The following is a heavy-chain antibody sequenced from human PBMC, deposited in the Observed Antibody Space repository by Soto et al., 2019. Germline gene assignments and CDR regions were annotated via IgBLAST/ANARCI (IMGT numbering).Heavy chain of an antibody. CDR1: GGTFSSYA. V-gene: IGHV1-69*13. J-gene: IGHJ6*02. CDR3: ARGASGDYLWVYYGMDV. CDR2: IIPIFGTA. D-gene: IGHD4-17*01. Sequence: SVKVSCKASGGTFSSYAISWVRQAPGQGLEWMGGIIPIFGTANYAQKFQGRVTITADESTSTAYMELSSLRSEDTAVYYCARGASGDYLWVYYGMDVWGQGTTVTVSS.